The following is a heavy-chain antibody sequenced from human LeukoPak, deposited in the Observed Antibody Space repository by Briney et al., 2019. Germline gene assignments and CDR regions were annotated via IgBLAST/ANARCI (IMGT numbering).Heavy chain of an antibody. CDR2: IYYSGST. CDR3: ARGLPGGVLNP. D-gene: IGHD3-16*01. J-gene: IGHJ5*02. Sequence: SQTLSLTCTVSGGSISSGDYYWSWIRQPPGKGLEWIGYIYYSGSTYYNPSLKSRVTISVDTSKNQFSLELSSVTAADTAVYYCARGLPGGVLNPWGQGTLVTVSS. V-gene: IGHV4-30-4*01. CDR1: GGSISSGDYY.